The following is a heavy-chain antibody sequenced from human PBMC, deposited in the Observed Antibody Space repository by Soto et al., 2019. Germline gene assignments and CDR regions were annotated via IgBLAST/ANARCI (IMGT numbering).Heavy chain of an antibody. D-gene: IGHD4-17*01. J-gene: IGHJ4*02. Sequence: PGVSLRLSCAASGFTFSNYAMSWVRQAPGKGLEWVSAISGGGGGTYYADSVKGRFTISRDNSKNTLYLQMNSLRADDTAVYYCAKRSGDDYGDFDYWGQGTLVTVSS. V-gene: IGHV3-23*01. CDR2: ISGGGGGT. CDR1: GFTFSNYA. CDR3: AKRSGDDYGDFDY.